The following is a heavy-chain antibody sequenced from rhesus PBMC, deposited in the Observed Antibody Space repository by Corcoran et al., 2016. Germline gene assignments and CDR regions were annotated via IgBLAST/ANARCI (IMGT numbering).Heavy chain of an antibody. V-gene: IGHV3S25*01. CDR3: AKDRRYWSDYYDGLDS. CDR2: INSGGGST. Sequence: EVQLVESWGGLAKPGGSLRLSCAGVGVIFSSYWMYSVRQAQGEGVEWVSAINSGGGSTYYADSVKGRFTISRDNSKNTLSLQMNSLRAEDTAVYYCAKDRRYWSDYYDGLDSWGQGVVVTVSS. J-gene: IGHJ6*01. D-gene: IGHD3-22*01. CDR1: GVIFSSYW.